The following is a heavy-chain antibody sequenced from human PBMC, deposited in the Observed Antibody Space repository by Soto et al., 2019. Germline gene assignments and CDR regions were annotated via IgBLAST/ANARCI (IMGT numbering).Heavy chain of an antibody. CDR2: ISGSADGT. CDR3: ARTGTTGMDYYYYGMDV. J-gene: IGHJ6*02. D-gene: IGHD1-7*01. V-gene: IGHV3-23*01. CDR1: GFTFSSYP. Sequence: PGGSLRLSCADSGFTFSSYPMSWVRQAPGKGLEWVSSISGSADGTHYADSVKGRFTISRDNSKNTLYLQMNGLRAEDTAVYYCARTGTTGMDYYYYGMDVWGQGTTVTVSS.